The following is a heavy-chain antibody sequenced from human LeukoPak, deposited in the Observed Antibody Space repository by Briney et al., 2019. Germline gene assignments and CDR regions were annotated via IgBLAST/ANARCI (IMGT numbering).Heavy chain of an antibody. CDR1: GFIFDDYA. V-gene: IGHV3-9*01. CDR2: INWNSDTV. J-gene: IGHJ2*01. Sequence: PGGSLRLSCAASGFIFDDYAMHWVRQVPGKGLEWVSGINWNSDTVVYADSVKGRFTISRDNAKNSLYLQMNSLRTEDTALYYCAKARLSPYWYFDLWGRGTLVTVSS. D-gene: IGHD3-16*02. CDR3: AKARLSPYWYFDL.